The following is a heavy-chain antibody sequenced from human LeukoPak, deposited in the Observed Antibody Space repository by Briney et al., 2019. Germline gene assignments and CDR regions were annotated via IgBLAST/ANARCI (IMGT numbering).Heavy chain of an antibody. CDR1: GGSISSYY. CDR2: IYYSGST. D-gene: IGHD3-22*01. CDR3: ARADDYYDSSGYYYFVYFDY. Sequence: TSETLSLTCTVSGGSISSYYWSWIRQPPGKGLEWIGYIYYSGSTNYNPSLKSRVTISVDTSKNQFSLKLSSVTAADTAVYYCARADDYYDSSGYYYFVYFDYWGQGTLVTVSS. V-gene: IGHV4-59*01. J-gene: IGHJ4*02.